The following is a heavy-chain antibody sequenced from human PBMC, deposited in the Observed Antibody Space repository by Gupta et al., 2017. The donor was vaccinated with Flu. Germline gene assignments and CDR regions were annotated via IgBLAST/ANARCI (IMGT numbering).Heavy chain of an antibody. Sequence: QVQLVQSGAEVKKPGASMKVSCKASGFTFTDYHIHWMRQAPGQGLEWMGWINLSSGGTNVAQKVQGRVTMARDTSIRTAYMDMASLRSDDTAVYFCARPSVPNTSGWFVFDSWGQGTLITVSS. CDR1: GFTFTDYH. J-gene: IGHJ4*02. D-gene: IGHD6-19*01. CDR2: INLSSGGT. CDR3: ARPSVPNTSGWFVFDS. V-gene: IGHV1-2*02.